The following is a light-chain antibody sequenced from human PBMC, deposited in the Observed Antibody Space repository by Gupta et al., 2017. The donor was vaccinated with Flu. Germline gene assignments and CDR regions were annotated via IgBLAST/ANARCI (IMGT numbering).Light chain of an antibody. V-gene: IGKV1-39*01. CDR3: QQNYNSPAFT. Sequence: SSLSASVGDRVTITCRASRSISTYLNWYRQKPGQAPGLLIYAASSWQSGVPSRFSGSGYGADFTLTISSRQPEDFAAYYCQQNYNSPAFTFGEGTKVEI. CDR1: RSISTY. J-gene: IGKJ4*02. CDR2: AAS.